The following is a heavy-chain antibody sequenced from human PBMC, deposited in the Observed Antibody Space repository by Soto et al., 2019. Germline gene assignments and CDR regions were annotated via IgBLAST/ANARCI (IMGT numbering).Heavy chain of an antibody. J-gene: IGHJ6*03. CDR2: IFYSGTT. CDR3: ARVAFRSGYYYYMDV. Sequence: PSETLSLTCTVAGGSISGYYWSWIRQPPGKGLEWIGYIFYSGTTNYNPSLKSRVTISVDTSKNQFSLKLSSVTAADTAVYYCARVAFRSGYYYYMDVWGKGTTVTVSS. V-gene: IGHV4-59*01. CDR1: GGSISGYY.